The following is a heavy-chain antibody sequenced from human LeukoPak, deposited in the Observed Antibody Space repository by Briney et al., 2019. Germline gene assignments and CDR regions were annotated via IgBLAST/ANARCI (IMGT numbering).Heavy chain of an antibody. CDR1: GFTFNSYA. CDR3: AKRSRDSSGWFDH. D-gene: IGHD6-19*01. V-gene: IGHV3-23*01. CDR2: TGGSGGTT. J-gene: IGHJ5*02. Sequence: GGSLRLSCAASGFTFNSYAMSWVRQAPGKGLEWVSATGGSGGTTYYADSVKGRFTISRDNSKDTLYLQMNSLRAEDTALYYCAKRSRDSSGWFDHWGQGTLVTVSS.